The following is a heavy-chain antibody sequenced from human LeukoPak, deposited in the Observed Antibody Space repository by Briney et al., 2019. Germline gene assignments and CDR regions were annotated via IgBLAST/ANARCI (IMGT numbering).Heavy chain of an antibody. V-gene: IGHV4-38-2*02. Sequence: SETLSLTCTVSGYSISSGYYWSGIRQPPGKGLEWIGEINHSGSTNYNPSLKSRVTISVDTSKNQFSLKLSSVTAADTAVYYCARGRTRLLRFLEWSPYYFDYWGQGTLVTVSS. CDR2: INHSGST. D-gene: IGHD3-3*01. CDR3: ARGRTRLLRFLEWSPYYFDY. CDR1: GYSISSGYY. J-gene: IGHJ4*02.